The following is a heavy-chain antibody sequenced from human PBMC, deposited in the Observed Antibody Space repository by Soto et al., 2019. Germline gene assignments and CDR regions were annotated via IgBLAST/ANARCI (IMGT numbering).Heavy chain of an antibody. V-gene: IGHV4-39*01. CDR3: ASVFPSISYCGGDCYVPGNDY. J-gene: IGHJ4*02. CDR1: GGSISSSSYY. D-gene: IGHD2-21*02. Sequence: QLQLQESGPGLVKPSETLSLTCTVSGGSISSSSYYWGWIRQPPGKGLEWIGSIYYSGSTYYNPSLKSRVTISVDTSKNQFSLKLSSVTAADTAVYYCASVFPSISYCGGDCYVPGNDYWGQGTLVTVSS. CDR2: IYYSGST.